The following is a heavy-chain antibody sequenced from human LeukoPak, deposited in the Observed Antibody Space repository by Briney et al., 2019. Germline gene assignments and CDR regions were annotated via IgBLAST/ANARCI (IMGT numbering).Heavy chain of an antibody. J-gene: IGHJ5*02. D-gene: IGHD3-3*01. V-gene: IGHV3-23*01. CDR3: AKGGQDFDFWRFDL. CDR2: ISDTGGRT. CDR1: GFTFSDSA. Sequence: GGSLRLSCAASGFTFSDSAVSWVRQAPGEGLEWVSSISDTGGRTYYADSVKGRLTITRDNSRNTVNLQMNSLRAGDPARYYCAKGGQDFDFWRFDLWGQGILVTVSS.